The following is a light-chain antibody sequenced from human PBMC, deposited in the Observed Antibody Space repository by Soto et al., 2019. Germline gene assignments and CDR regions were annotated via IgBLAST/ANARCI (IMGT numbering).Light chain of an antibody. V-gene: IGKV3-20*01. CDR1: HSVSSSY. CDR3: QHYGSSPPSWT. CDR2: GTS. J-gene: IGKJ1*01. Sequence: EIVLTQSPGTLSLSPAERATLSCRASHSVSSSYLAWYQQKPGQAPRLLIYGTSSRATGIPDRFSGSRSGTDFTLTITRLEPEDFAVYYCQHYGSSPPSWTFGQGTKVEIK.